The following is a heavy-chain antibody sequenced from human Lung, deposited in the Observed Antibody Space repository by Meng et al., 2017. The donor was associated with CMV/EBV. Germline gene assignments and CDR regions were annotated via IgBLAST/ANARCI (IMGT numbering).Heavy chain of an antibody. V-gene: IGHV4-39*01. CDR3: ARPDDSSGWYMPFDY. Sequence: GSLRLXXTVSGGSISSSSYYWGWIRQPPGKGLEWIGSIYYSGSTYYNPSLKSRVTISVDTSKNQFSLKLSSVTAADTAVYYCARPDDSSGWYMPFDYWGQGTXV. CDR1: GGSISSSSYY. D-gene: IGHD6-19*01. J-gene: IGHJ4*02. CDR2: IYYSGST.